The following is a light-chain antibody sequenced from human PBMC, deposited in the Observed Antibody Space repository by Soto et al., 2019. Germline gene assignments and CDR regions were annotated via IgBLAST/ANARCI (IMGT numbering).Light chain of an antibody. CDR1: QSISSY. V-gene: IGKV1-39*01. CDR2: AAS. Sequence: DIQMTQSPSSLSSFVGYRVTIACRSSQSISSYLHWYQQKPGKAPKLLIYAASSLQSGVPSRFSGSGSATDFTLTISSLQPEDFATYFCQQSYNIPLTFGQGTRMEIK. CDR3: QQSYNIPLT. J-gene: IGKJ5*01.